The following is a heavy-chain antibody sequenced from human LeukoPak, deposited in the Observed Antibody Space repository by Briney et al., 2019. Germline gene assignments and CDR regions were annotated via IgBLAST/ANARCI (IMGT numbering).Heavy chain of an antibody. CDR1: DGSMGTYY. V-gene: IGHV4-59*08. CDR3: ARGRLGRQHASFFDS. J-gene: IGHJ4*01. CDR2: IYYSGST. Sequence: PSETLSLTCSVSDGSMGTYYWGWIRQPPGKRLEWIGYIYYSGSTTYNPSLKSRATVSVDTSKNQFSLKLTSMTAADTAVYYCARGRLGRQHASFFDSWGHGTLVTVSS. D-gene: IGHD2-2*01.